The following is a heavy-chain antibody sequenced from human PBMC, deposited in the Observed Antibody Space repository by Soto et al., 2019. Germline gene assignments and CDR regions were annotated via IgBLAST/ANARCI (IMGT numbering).Heavy chain of an antibody. Sequence: ASVKVSCKVSGYTLTELSMHWVRQAPGKGLEWTGGFDPEDGETIYAQKFQGRVTMTEDTSTDTAYMELSSLRSEDTAVYYCATRPPAAAGTFSYYYYYYMDVWGKGTTVTVSS. D-gene: IGHD6-13*01. V-gene: IGHV1-24*01. CDR3: ATRPPAAAGTFSYYYYYYMDV. CDR1: GYTLTELS. J-gene: IGHJ6*03. CDR2: FDPEDGET.